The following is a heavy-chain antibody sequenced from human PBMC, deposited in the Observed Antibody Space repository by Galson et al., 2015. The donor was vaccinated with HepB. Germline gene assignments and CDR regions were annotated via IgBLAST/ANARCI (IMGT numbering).Heavy chain of an antibody. CDR1: GFSFSSYF. Sequence: SLRLSCAASGFSFSSYFMHWVRQAPGKGLEWVAVISHDGGTKYYVDSVKGRFTISRDSSKNTLYLQMNSLRTEDTAVYYCARDLAAATDKDPYYYFGMDVWGQGTTVTVSS. CDR2: ISHDGGTK. J-gene: IGHJ6*02. CDR3: ARDLAAATDKDPYYYFGMDV. V-gene: IGHV3-30-3*01. D-gene: IGHD6-13*01.